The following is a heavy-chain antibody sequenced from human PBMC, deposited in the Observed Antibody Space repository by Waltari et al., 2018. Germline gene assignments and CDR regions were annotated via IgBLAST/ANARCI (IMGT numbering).Heavy chain of an antibody. CDR1: GFTLTSYA. CDR2: LFSGGST. D-gene: IGHD6-19*01. Sequence: EVHLLESGGGLVQPGGSLRLSCAASGFTLTSYAMSWVRQAPGKGLEWVSVLFSGGSTHYVDSLKGRFTISRDNAKNSLYLQMNSLRAEDTAVYYCARDRGSSGWKDYWGQGTLVTVSS. V-gene: IGHV3-23*01. CDR3: ARDRGSSGWKDY. J-gene: IGHJ4*02.